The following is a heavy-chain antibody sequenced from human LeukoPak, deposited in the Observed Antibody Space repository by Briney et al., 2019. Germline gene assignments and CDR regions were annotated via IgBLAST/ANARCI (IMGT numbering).Heavy chain of an antibody. CDR2: ISSIGGTT. CDR3: ARVGPITIFGVVIVDWFDP. V-gene: IGHV3-64*01. Sequence: GGSLRLSCAASGFTFSTYALHWVRQVPGKGLEYVSAISSIGGTTYYANSVKGRFTISRDNSKNTLYLQMGSLKPEDTAVYYCARVGPITIFGVVIVDWFDPWGQGTLVTVSS. D-gene: IGHD3-3*01. J-gene: IGHJ5*02. CDR1: GFTFSTYA.